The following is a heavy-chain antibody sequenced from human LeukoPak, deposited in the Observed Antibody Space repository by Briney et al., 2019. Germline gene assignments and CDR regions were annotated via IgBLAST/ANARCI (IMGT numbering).Heavy chain of an antibody. D-gene: IGHD6-6*01. Sequence: PGGSLRLSCAASGFTLSSFAMSWVRQAPGKGLEWVSAISGSGGSTNYADSVKGRFTISRDNSKNTLYLQMNSLRTEDTALYYCAKRISAQENFDYWGQGTLVTVSS. CDR3: AKRISAQENFDY. J-gene: IGHJ4*02. CDR1: GFTLSSFA. CDR2: ISGSGGST. V-gene: IGHV3-23*01.